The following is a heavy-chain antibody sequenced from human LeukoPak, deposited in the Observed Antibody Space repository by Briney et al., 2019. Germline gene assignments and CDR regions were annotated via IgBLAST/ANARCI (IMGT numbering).Heavy chain of an antibody. D-gene: IGHD3-16*01. J-gene: IGHJ2*01. CDR1: GGSISSSSYY. Sequence: PSETLSLTCTVSGGSISSSSYYWGWIRQPPGKGLEWIGSIYYSGSTYYNPSLKSRVTISVDTSKNQFSLKLSSVTAADTAVYYCASPGGVLRYIDLWGRGTLVTVSS. CDR2: IYYSGST. CDR3: ASPGGVLRYIDL. V-gene: IGHV4-39*01.